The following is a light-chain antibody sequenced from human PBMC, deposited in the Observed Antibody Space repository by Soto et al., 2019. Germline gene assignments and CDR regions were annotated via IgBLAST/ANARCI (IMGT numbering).Light chain of an antibody. CDR3: SSYTSSSTLHWA. CDR2: EVS. CDR1: SSDVGGYNY. V-gene: IGLV2-14*01. Sequence: QSALTQPASVSGSPGQSITISCTGTSSDVGGYNYVSWYQQHPGKAPKLMIYEVSNRPSGVSNRFSGSKSGNTASLTISGLQAEDEADYYCSSYTSSSTLHWAFGGGTKLTVL. J-gene: IGLJ3*02.